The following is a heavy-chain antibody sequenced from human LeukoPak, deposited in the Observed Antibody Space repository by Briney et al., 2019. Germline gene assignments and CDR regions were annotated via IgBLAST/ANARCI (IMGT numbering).Heavy chain of an antibody. J-gene: IGHJ4*02. CDR3: AKDPSGYDALEFDY. CDR1: GFTFSSYG. V-gene: IGHV3-30*02. D-gene: IGHD5-12*01. Sequence: PGGSLRLSCAASGFTFSSYGIHWVRQAPGKGLEWVAFIRYDGSNKDYRDSVKGRFTISRDNSNNTLYLQMNSLRAEDTAVYYCAKDPSGYDALEFDYWGQGTPVTVSS. CDR2: IRYDGSNK.